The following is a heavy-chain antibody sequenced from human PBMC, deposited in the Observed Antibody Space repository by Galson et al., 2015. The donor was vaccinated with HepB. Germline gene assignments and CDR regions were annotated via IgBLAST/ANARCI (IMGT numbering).Heavy chain of an antibody. CDR3: AKVGYSGGTWNSDYYGMDV. J-gene: IGHJ6*02. D-gene: IGHD2-15*01. CDR2: ISYEGSNK. CDR1: GFIFSSYV. V-gene: IGHV3-30*18. Sequence: SLRLSCAASGFIFSSYVMHWVRQAPGKGLEWVALISYEGSNKYYADSVKGRFTISRDNSKNTLYLQMNSLRGEDTAVYYCAKVGYSGGTWNSDYYGMDVWGPGTTVTVSS.